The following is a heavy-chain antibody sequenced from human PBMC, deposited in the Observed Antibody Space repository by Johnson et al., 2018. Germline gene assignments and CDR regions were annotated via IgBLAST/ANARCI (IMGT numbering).Heavy chain of an antibody. CDR3: PTDLSGVVAPYYYYYMDV. V-gene: IGHV3-15*07. J-gene: IGHJ6*03. CDR1: GFTFSNAW. CDR2: IKSKTVGGTT. D-gene: IGHD2-15*01. Sequence: VQLVQSGGGLVKPGGSLRLSCAASGFTFSNAWMNWVRQAPGKGLEWVGRIKSKTVGGTTDYAAPVKGRFTISINDSKNTLYLQMNRLKTEDTAGYYCPTDLSGVVAPYYYYYMDVWGKGTTVTVSS.